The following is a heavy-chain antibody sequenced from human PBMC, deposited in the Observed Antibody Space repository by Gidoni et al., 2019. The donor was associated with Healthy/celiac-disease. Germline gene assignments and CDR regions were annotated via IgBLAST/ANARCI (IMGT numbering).Heavy chain of an antibody. CDR3: ARGREWLLPNPDAFDI. Sequence: QVQLQESGPGLVKPSETLSLTCTVPGGSISSYYWSWIRQPPGKGLDWIGYLYYSGSTNYNPSLKSRVTISVDTSKNQFSLKLSSVTAADTAVYYCARGREWLLPNPDAFDIWGQGTMVTVSS. CDR1: GGSISSYY. V-gene: IGHV4-59*01. D-gene: IGHD3-3*01. CDR2: LYYSGST. J-gene: IGHJ3*02.